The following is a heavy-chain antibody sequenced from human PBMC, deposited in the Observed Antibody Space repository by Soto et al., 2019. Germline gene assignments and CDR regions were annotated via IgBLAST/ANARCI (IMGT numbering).Heavy chain of an antibody. V-gene: IGHV4-59*12. CDR1: NGSISGFY. CDR3: VRVGVGIGNHFDS. J-gene: IGHJ4*02. D-gene: IGHD3-10*01. Sequence: SETLSLPCSVSNGSISGFYWTWIRQPPGEILAWIGYIHYSGRTDYNPSLTSRATMSVDTSKNQFSLNLKSITAADTAVYYCVRVGVGIGNHFDSWGRGTLVTVSS. CDR2: IHYSGRT.